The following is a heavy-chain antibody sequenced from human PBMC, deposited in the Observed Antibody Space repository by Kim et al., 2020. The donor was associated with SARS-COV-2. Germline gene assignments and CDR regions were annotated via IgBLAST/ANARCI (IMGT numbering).Heavy chain of an antibody. CDR3: ARVPPGLRYFDWTNYDAFDI. CDR2: IYYSGST. CDR1: GGSISSSSYY. J-gene: IGHJ3*02. D-gene: IGHD3-9*01. V-gene: IGHV4-39*07. Sequence: SETLSLTCTVSGGSISSSSYYWGWIRQPPGKGLEWIGSIYYSGSTYYNPSLKSRVTISVDTSKNQFSLKLSSVTAADTAVYYCARVPPGLRYFDWTNYDAFDIWGQGTMVTVSS.